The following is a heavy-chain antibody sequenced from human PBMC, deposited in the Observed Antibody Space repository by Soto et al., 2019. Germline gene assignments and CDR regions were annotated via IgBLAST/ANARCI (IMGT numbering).Heavy chain of an antibody. CDR1: GFTGSNNY. CDR2: IYSGGCA. CDR3: AASPSAGY. J-gene: IGHJ4*02. Sequence: EVQLVETGGGLIQPGGSLRLSCAVSGFTGSNNYMKCVRQAPGQGLEWVSLIYSGGCAYYADSVKGRFTISRDSNTLYLQMNNLRAEDTAVYYCAASPSAGYWGRGTLVTVSS. V-gene: IGHV3-53*02.